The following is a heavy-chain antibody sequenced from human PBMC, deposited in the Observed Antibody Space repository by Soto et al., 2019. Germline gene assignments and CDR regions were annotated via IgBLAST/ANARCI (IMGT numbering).Heavy chain of an antibody. V-gene: IGHV3-23*01. CDR2: IGGSGGTT. CDR3: PEDCLAHYYYNGMDV. J-gene: IGHJ6*02. CDR1: GFTFSRFA. Sequence: PGGSLRLSCAASGFTFSRFAMNWVRQAPGKGLEWVSGIGGSGGTTYYADSVKGRFTISRDNSKNTLFLQMNSLRAEDTAVYYFPEDCLAHYYYNGMDVWGQGTTVTVSS.